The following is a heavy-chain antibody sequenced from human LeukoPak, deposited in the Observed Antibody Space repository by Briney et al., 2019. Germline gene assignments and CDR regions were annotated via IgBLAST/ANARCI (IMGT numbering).Heavy chain of an antibody. CDR1: GFAFSDYY. D-gene: IGHD6-13*01. J-gene: IGHJ4*02. Sequence: PGGSLRLSCAASGFAFSDYYMSWIRQAPGKGLEWLSYISSTSSFTIYADSVKGRFTISRDNAKNSLYLQMNSLRAEDTAVYYCARGTAAGRREFNFDYWGQGTLVTVSS. V-gene: IGHV3-11*05. CDR2: ISSTSSFT. CDR3: ARGTAAGRREFNFDY.